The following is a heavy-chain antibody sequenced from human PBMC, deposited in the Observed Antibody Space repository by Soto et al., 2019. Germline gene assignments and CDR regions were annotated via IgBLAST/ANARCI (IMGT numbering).Heavy chain of an antibody. V-gene: IGHV3-11*06. CDR1: GFAFSDYY. CDR3: ARNRHSGYDSPFDY. J-gene: IGHJ4*02. D-gene: IGHD5-12*01. CDR2: VSSSSDYT. Sequence: QVQLVESGGGLVKPGGSLRLSCAASGFAFSDYYMTWIRQAPGKGLEWVSYVSSSSDYTNYADSAKGRFTISRDNVKNSLHLQMNSLRVEDTAVYYCARNRHSGYDSPFDYWGQGTLVTVSS.